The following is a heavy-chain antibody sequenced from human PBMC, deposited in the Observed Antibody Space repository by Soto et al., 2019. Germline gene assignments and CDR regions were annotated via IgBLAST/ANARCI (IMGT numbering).Heavy chain of an antibody. J-gene: IGHJ4*02. Sequence: ASVTVSCKASGYTFTGHYIHWVRQAPEQGPEWMGEIGPESGATRYAQKFQGRVTMTLDMSITTVYMELNNLSPDDTAVYYCGRGRSGQIVVFYWGQGTPVTVSS. CDR1: GYTFTGHY. CDR2: IGPESGAT. V-gene: IGHV1-2*02. D-gene: IGHD1-26*01. CDR3: GRGRSGQIVVFY.